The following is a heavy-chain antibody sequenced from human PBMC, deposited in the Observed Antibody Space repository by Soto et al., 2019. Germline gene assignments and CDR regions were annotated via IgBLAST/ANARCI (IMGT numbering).Heavy chain of an antibody. CDR3: ARKVPAAILLGYCYYMDV. Sequence: PGGSLRLSCAASGFTFSNYAMSWVRQAPGKGLEWVSAISSTSGNLYYADSVKGRFTISRDNAKNSLYLQMTSLRAEDTAVYYCARKVPAAILLGYCYYMDVWGTGTTVTVSS. V-gene: IGHV3-21*01. CDR1: GFTFSNYA. CDR2: ISSTSGNL. D-gene: IGHD2-2*01. J-gene: IGHJ6*03.